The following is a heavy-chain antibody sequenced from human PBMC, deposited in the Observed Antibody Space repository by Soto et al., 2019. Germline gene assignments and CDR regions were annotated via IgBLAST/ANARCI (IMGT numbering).Heavy chain of an antibody. CDR1: GFTFSSYA. Sequence: EVQLLESGGGLVQPGGSLRLSCAASGFTFSSYAMSWVRQAPGKGLEWVSAISGSGGSTYYADSVKGRFTISRDNSKNTLYRQMNSRRAEDTAVYYCANFYGSGSYYNDWGQGTLVTVSS. J-gene: IGHJ4*02. CDR3: ANFYGSGSYYND. D-gene: IGHD3-10*01. CDR2: ISGSGGST. V-gene: IGHV3-23*01.